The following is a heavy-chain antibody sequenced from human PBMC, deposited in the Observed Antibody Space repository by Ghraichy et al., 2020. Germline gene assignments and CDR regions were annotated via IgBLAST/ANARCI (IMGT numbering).Heavy chain of an antibody. Sequence: ESLNISCTVSGGSISSYYWSWIRQPPGKGLEWIGYIYYSGSTNYNPSLKSRVTISVDTSKNQFSLKLSSVTAADTAVYYCARLVWFGEPMDWFDPWGQGTLVTVSS. J-gene: IGHJ5*02. CDR1: GGSISSYY. V-gene: IGHV4-59*01. D-gene: IGHD3-10*01. CDR2: IYYSGST. CDR3: ARLVWFGEPMDWFDP.